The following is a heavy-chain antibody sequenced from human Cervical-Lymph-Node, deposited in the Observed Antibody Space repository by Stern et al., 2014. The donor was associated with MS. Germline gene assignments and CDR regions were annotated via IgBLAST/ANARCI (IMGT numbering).Heavy chain of an antibody. CDR1: GYIFFDSF. CDR2: INPKTTGI. D-gene: IGHD6-19*01. CDR3: ARGTGWPYYFDL. J-gene: IGHJ4*02. V-gene: IGHV1-2*02. Sequence: QVQLVQSGAEVKKPGTSVKVSCKASGYIFFDSFIHWIRQAPGQGLEWLGWINPKTTGITYAQNFQGRLTMTRDTSIDAAYMELSSLTSDDTAIYYCARGTGWPYYFDLWGQGTLLTVSS.